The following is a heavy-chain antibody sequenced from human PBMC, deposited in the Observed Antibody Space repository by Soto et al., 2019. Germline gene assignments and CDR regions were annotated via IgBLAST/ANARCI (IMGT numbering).Heavy chain of an antibody. V-gene: IGHV3-33*01. Sequence: GGSLRLSCAASGFTFSSYGMHWVRQAPGKGLEWVAVIWYDGSNKYYADSVKGRFTISRDNSKNTLYLQMNSLRAEDTAGYYCASFRDILTAYLDYWGQGTLVTVSS. CDR2: IWYDGSNK. CDR1: GFTFSSYG. D-gene: IGHD3-9*01. J-gene: IGHJ4*02. CDR3: ASFRDILTAYLDY.